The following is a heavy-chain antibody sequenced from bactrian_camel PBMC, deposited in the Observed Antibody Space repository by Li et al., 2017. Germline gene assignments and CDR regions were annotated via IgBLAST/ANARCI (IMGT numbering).Heavy chain of an antibody. D-gene: IGHD4*01. Sequence: VQLVESGGGLVQPGGSLRLSCAASGFTFSNNWMHWVRQAPGKGLEWVSSIDTGDGRTNSADSLKGRFTISRDSAKNTVYLQMNSLKPADTAVYYCAADTPRRVATTNGATACLFDFDHWGQGTQVTVS. CDR1: GFTFSNNW. J-gene: IGHJ6*01. CDR2: IDTGDGRT. V-gene: IGHV3S19*01. CDR3: AADTPRRVATTNGATACLFDFDH.